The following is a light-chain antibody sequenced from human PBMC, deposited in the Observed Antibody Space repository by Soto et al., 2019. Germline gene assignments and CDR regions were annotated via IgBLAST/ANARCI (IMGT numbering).Light chain of an antibody. V-gene: IGKV3-20*01. J-gene: IGKJ5*01. CDR1: QSVSSSY. CDR3: QQYGSSPIT. Sequence: EIVLTQSPGTLSLSPGERATLSCRASQSVSSSYLACYQQKPGQAPRLLIYGGSSRDSGIPHRFSGSGSGTDFTLTISRLEPEDFAVYYCQQYGSSPITFGQGTRLEIK. CDR2: GGS.